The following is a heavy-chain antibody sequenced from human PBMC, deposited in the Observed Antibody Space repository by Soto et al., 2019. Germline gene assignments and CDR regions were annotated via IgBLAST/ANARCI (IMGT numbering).Heavy chain of an antibody. CDR1: GFTFSSYA. CDR3: AKWDYGDYVVGSWFDP. CDR2: ISGSGGST. Sequence: GGSLRLSCAASGFTFSSYAMSWVRQAPGKGLEWVSAISGSGGSTYYADSVKGRFTISRDNSKNTLYLQMNSLRAEDTAVYYCAKWDYGDYVVGSWFDPWGQGTLVTVYS. D-gene: IGHD4-17*01. J-gene: IGHJ5*02. V-gene: IGHV3-23*01.